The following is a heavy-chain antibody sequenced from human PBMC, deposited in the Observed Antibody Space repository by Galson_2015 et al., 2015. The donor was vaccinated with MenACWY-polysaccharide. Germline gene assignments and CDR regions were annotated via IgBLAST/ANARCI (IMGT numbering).Heavy chain of an antibody. J-gene: IGHJ4*02. V-gene: IGHV2-5*02. CDR2: IFWDDDE. CDR3: GSGSGRTIDY. CDR1: GFALTTSGVG. D-gene: IGHD3-10*01. Sequence: PALVKPTQTLTLTCPFSGFALTTSGVGVVWIRQPPGKALEWLALIFWDDDERYSPSLKSRLTITTDTSKNQVVLTMTNMDPVDTATYYCGSGSGRTIDYWGQGTLVTVSS.